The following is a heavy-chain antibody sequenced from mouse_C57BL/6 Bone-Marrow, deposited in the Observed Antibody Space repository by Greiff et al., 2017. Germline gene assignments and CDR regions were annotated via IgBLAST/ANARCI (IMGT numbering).Heavy chain of an antibody. Sequence: VHLVESGPELVKPGASVTISCKASGYSFTSYYIHWVKQRPGQGLEWIGWIYPGSGNTKYNEKFKGKATLTADTSSSTAYMQLSSLTSEDSAVYYCARGYFDYWGQGTTLTVSS. CDR2: IYPGSGNT. CDR3: ARGYFDY. CDR1: GYSFTSYY. V-gene: IGHV1-66*01. J-gene: IGHJ2*01.